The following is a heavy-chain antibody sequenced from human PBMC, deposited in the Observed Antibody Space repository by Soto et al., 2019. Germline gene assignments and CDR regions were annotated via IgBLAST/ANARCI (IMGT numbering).Heavy chain of an antibody. CDR3: ARTDRDFYGLDV. CDR2: ISAAGDP. V-gene: IGHV3-13*05. J-gene: IGHJ6*02. Sequence: EVQLVESGGGLVQPGGSLRLACDASGFTFRHYDMHWVRQGTGKGLEWVSGISAAGDPDYADSVEGRFTISRENDQNSFFLQMNSLRVGDTAVYYCARTDRDFYGLDVWGQGTTVIVSS. CDR1: GFTFRHYD.